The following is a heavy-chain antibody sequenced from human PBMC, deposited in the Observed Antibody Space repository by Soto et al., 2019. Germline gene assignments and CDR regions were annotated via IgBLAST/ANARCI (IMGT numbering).Heavy chain of an antibody. J-gene: IGHJ4*02. Sequence: SETLSLTCTVSGGSISSYYWSWIRQPPGKGLEWIGYIYYSGSTNYNPSLKSRVTISVDTSKNQFSLKLSSVTAADTAVYYCARSYCSGGSCYNRPGDYWGQGTLVTVSS. V-gene: IGHV4-59*08. CDR1: GGSISSYY. CDR3: ARSYCSGGSCYNRPGDY. CDR2: IYYSGST. D-gene: IGHD2-15*01.